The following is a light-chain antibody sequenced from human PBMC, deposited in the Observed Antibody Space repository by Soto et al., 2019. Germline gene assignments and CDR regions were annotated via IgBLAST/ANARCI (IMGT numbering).Light chain of an antibody. J-gene: IGLJ2*01. Sequence: QSALTQPASVSGSPGQSITISCTGTSSDVGGYNYVSWYQQHPGKAPQLMIYNVNYRPSGVSNRFSVSKSGNTASLTISGLQAEDEGDYYCSSYTSSTTLIFGGGTKLTV. CDR2: NVN. V-gene: IGLV2-14*01. CDR3: SSYTSSTTLI. CDR1: SSDVGGYNY.